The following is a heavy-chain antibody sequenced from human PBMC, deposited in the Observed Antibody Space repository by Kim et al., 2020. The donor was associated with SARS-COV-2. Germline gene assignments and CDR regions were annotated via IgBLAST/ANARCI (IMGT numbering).Heavy chain of an antibody. J-gene: IGHJ5*02. CDR3: ASFTIQYRARWFDP. CDR1: GGSISSYY. V-gene: IGHV4-59*13. D-gene: IGHD5-18*01. Sequence: SETLSLTCTVSGGSISSYYWSWIRQPPGKGLEWIGYIYYSGSTNYNPSLKSRVTISVDTSKNQFSLKLSSVTAADTAVYYCASFTIQYRARWFDPWGQGTLVTVSS. CDR2: IYYSGST.